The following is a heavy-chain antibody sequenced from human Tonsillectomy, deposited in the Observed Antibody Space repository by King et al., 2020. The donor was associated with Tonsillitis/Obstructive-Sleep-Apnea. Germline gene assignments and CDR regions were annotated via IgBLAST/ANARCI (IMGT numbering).Heavy chain of an antibody. J-gene: IGHJ4*02. D-gene: IGHD1-26*01. Sequence: VQLVESGGGVVRPGGSLRLSCAASGFTFYDDGMSWVRQAPGKGLEWVSGINWNGGSTGYADSVKGRFTVSRDNAKNSLYLQMNSLRAEDTALYYCARTSGSYFGAWFDYWGQGTLVTISS. CDR2: INWNGGST. CDR3: ARTSGSYFGAWFDY. CDR1: GFTFYDDG. V-gene: IGHV3-20*04.